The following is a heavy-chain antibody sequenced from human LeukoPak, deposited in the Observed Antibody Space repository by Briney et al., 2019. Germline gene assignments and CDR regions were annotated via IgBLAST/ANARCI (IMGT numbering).Heavy chain of an antibody. J-gene: IGHJ4*02. Sequence: LSLTCAVYGGPFSAHYMSWIRQASGKGLEWVSYISSSGTTIYYADSVKGRFTISRDNAKNSLYLQMNSLRTEDTAVYYCARGDCSSTSCYYFDYWGQGTLVTVSS. CDR2: ISSSGTTI. CDR3: ARGDCSSTSCYYFDY. V-gene: IGHV3-11*04. D-gene: IGHD2-2*01. CDR1: GGPFSAHY.